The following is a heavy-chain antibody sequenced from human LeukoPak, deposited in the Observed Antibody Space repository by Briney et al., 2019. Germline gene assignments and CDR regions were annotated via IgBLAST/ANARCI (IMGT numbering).Heavy chain of an antibody. J-gene: IGHJ4*02. CDR1: GGSISSYY. Sequence: EPSETLSLTCTVSGGSISSYYWSWIRQPPGKGLEWIGYIYYSGSTNYNPSLKSRVTISVDTSKNQFSLKLSSVTAADTAVYYCGRSTVRAVLLWFGESSFDYWGQGTLVTVSS. CDR3: GRSTVRAVLLWFGESSFDY. V-gene: IGHV4-59*08. D-gene: IGHD3-10*01. CDR2: IYYSGST.